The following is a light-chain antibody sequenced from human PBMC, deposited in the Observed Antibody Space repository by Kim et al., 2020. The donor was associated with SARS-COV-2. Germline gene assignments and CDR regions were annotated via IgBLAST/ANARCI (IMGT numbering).Light chain of an antibody. Sequence: PGQSVTISCTGTSSDVGGYNYVSWYQQHPGKAPKLMIYEVSKRPSGVPDRFSGSKSGNTASLTVSGLQAEDEADYYCSSYAGSNRVFGTGTKV. CDR2: EVS. CDR1: SSDVGGYNY. J-gene: IGLJ1*01. V-gene: IGLV2-8*01. CDR3: SSYAGSNRV.